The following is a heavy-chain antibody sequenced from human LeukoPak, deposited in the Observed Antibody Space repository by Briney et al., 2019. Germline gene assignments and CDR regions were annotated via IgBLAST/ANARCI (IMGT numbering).Heavy chain of an antibody. D-gene: IGHD4-11*01. J-gene: IGHJ4*02. CDR1: GFTFSGYP. Sequence: GRSLRLSCAASGFTFSGYPMHWVRQAPGKGPDWVAIISDDGGRKFYADSVKGRFTISRDNSKNTLYLQMNSLRAEDTAVYYCARGIYSNGNMNDYWGQGTLVTVSS. CDR2: ISDDGGRK. V-gene: IGHV3-30*04. CDR3: ARGIYSNGNMNDY.